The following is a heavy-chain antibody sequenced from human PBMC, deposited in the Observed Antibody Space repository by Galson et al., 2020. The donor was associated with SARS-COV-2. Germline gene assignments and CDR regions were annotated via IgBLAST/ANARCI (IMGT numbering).Heavy chain of an antibody. V-gene: IGHV3-30*03. CDR3: TAYYYYGMDV. CDR2: ISYDGSNK. CDR1: GFTLSSYG. Sequence: GGSLRLSCAACGFTLSSYGMHWVRQAPGKGLEWMAVISYDGSNKYYADSVKGRFTISRDNSKNTLYLQMNSLRAEDTAVYYCTAYYYYGMDVWGQGTTVTVSS. J-gene: IGHJ6*02.